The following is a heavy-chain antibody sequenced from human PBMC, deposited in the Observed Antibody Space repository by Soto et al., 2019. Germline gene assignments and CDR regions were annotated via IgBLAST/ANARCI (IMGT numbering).Heavy chain of an antibody. J-gene: IGHJ6*02. V-gene: IGHV4-39*01. CDR2: IYYSGST. CDR3: ARLRDEPHLSYGMDV. CDR1: GGSISSSSYY. Sequence: PSETLSLTCTVPGGSISSSSYYWGWIRQPPGKGLEWIGSIYYSGSTYYNPSLKSRVTISVDTSKNQFSLKLSSVTAADTAVYYCARLRDEPHLSYGMDVWGQGTTVTVSS.